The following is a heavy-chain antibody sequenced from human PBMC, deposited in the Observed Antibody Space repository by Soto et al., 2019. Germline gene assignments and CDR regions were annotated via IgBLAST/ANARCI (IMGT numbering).Heavy chain of an antibody. CDR1: NGSLSDHY. D-gene: IGHD3-10*01. V-gene: IGHV4-34*02. CDR2: INERGTI. J-gene: IGHJ5*02. Sequence: QVQLQQWGAGLLKPSETLSLTCGVLNGSLSDHYWSWIRQTPGKGLEWIGVINERGTIKDNPSLSSRVKISSVTSKSQFSLKLNSVTAADTALYYWARGGNIVRGRARWFDPWGQGTLVTVSS. CDR3: ARGGNIVRGRARWFDP.